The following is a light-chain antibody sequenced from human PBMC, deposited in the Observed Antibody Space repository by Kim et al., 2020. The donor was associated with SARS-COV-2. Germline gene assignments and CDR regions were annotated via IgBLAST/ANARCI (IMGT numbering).Light chain of an antibody. CDR1: QSISSY. Sequence: EIVLTQSPAPLSLSPGERATLSCRASQSISSYLAWYQQKPGQAPRLLIYDASNRATGIPARFSGSGSGTDFTLTISSLEPEDSAVYYCQQRSNWPPLSFGGGTKVEIK. V-gene: IGKV3-11*01. CDR3: QQRSNWPPLS. J-gene: IGKJ4*01. CDR2: DAS.